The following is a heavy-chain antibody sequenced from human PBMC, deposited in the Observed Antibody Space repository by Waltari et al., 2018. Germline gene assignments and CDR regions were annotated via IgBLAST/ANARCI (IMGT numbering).Heavy chain of an antibody. J-gene: IGHJ4*02. CDR3: ARDLGGRGY. CDR2: IYHSGDS. D-gene: IGHD3-16*01. Sequence: QVQLQESGPGLVKPAETLSLTCAVPGYSISRGYDWCWVRQPPGKGLVWIGRIYHSGDSYYNPSLKSRVTMSVDTSKNQFSLKLSSVTAADTAMYYCARDLGGRGYWGQGILVTVSS. CDR1: GYSISRGYD. V-gene: IGHV4-38-2*02.